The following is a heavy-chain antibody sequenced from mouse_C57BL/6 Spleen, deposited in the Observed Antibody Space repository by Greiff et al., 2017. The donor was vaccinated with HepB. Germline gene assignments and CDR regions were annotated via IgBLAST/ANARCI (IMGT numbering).Heavy chain of an antibody. CDR2: INPSTGGT. Sequence: EVQLKESGPELVKPGASVKISCKASGYSFTGYYMNWVKQSPEKSLEWIGEINPSTGGTTYNQKFKAKATLTVDKSSSTAYMQLKSLTSEDSAVYYCARGGSSYDWFAYWGQGTLVTVSA. CDR3: ARGGSSYDWFAY. V-gene: IGHV1-42*01. J-gene: IGHJ3*01. CDR1: GYSFTGYY. D-gene: IGHD1-1*01.